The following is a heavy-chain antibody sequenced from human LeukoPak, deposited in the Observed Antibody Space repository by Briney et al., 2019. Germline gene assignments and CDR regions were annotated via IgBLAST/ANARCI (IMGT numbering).Heavy chain of an antibody. V-gene: IGHV4-39*01. CDR2: IYYSGST. J-gene: IGHJ6*03. CDR1: GGSIRSSSYY. CDR3: ARHYADILTGYYYYYYMDV. Sequence: SETLSLTCTVSGGSIRSSSYYWGWIRQPPGKGLEWIGSIYYSGSTYYNPSLKSRVTISVDTSKNQFSLRLSSVTAADTAVYYCARHYADILTGYYYYYYMDVWGKGTTVTISS. D-gene: IGHD3-9*01.